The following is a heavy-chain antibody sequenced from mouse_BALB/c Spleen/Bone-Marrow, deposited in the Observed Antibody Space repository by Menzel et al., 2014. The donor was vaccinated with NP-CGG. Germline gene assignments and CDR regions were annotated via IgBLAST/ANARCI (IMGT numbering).Heavy chain of an antibody. J-gene: IGHJ4*01. CDR3: ARDDDSYAMDY. Sequence: VKLMESGPGLVAPSQSLSITCTVSGFSLTSYSVHWVRQPPGKGLEWLGVIWAGGSTNYNSALMSRLSISRDNSKSQVFLKMSSLQPDDTAMFYCARDDDSYAMDYWGQGTSVTVSS. V-gene: IGHV2-9*02. D-gene: IGHD2-3*01. CDR1: GFSLTSYS. CDR2: IWAGGST.